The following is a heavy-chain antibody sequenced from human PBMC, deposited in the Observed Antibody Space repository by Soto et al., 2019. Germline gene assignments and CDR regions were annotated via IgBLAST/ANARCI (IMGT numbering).Heavy chain of an antibody. D-gene: IGHD2-2*01. CDR1: GYTFTGYY. CDR2: INPNSGGT. CDR3: ARAVCSSTSCYPTYNWFDP. J-gene: IGHJ5*02. Sequence: QVQLVQSGAEVKKPGASVKVSCKASGYTFTGYYMHWVRQAPGQGLEWMGWINPNSGGTNYAPKFQGSVTMTRDTSISTAYMELSRLRSDDTAVYYCARAVCSSTSCYPTYNWFDPWGQGTLVTVSS. V-gene: IGHV1-2*02.